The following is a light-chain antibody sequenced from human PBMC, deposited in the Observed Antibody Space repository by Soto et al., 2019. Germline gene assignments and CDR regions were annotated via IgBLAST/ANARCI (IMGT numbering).Light chain of an antibody. CDR3: QQYNNWPQA. CDR1: QSVSRN. J-gene: IGKJ4*01. Sequence: EIVMTQSPATLSVSPGERATLSCRASQSVSRNLAWYQQKPGRAPRLLIYGASTRATGIPARFSGSGSGTEFILTISSLQSEDFAVYHCQQYNNWPQAFGGGTKV. V-gene: IGKV3-15*01. CDR2: GAS.